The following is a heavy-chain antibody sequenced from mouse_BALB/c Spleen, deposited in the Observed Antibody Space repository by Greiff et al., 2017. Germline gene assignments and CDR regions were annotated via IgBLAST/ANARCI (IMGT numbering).Heavy chain of an antibody. CDR3: ARPISSGFAY. J-gene: IGHJ3*01. CDR2: IWSGGST. V-gene: IGHV2-2*01. D-gene: IGHD3-1*01. CDR1: GFSLTSYG. Sequence: QVQLQQSGPGLVQPSQSLSITCTVSGFSLTSYGVHWVRQSPGKGLEWLGVIWSGGSTDYNAAFISRLSISKDNSKSQVFFKMNSLQTDDTAMYYCARPISSGFAYWGQGTLVTVSA.